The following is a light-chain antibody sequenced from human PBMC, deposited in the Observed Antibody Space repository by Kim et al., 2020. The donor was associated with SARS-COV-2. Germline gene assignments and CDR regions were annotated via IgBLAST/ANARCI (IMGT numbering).Light chain of an antibody. CDR3: QQYSLFPLT. V-gene: IGKV1-16*01. J-gene: IGKJ4*01. CDR1: QAINNH. CDR2: AAS. Sequence: AYVGDRVTFTWRARQAINNHLAWFQPKSGKAPKSLIYAASTLQSGVPSRFRGSGFGTDFTLTISSLQPEDFATYYCQQYSLFPLTFGGGTKVDIK.